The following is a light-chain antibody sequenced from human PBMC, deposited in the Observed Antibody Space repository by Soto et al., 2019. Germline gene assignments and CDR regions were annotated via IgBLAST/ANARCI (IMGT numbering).Light chain of an antibody. V-gene: IGKV1-6*01. Sequence: AIQMTQSPPSLSASVGDRVIITCRASQDIRVDVGWLQQRPGHAPNLLIYAASTLHTGVPSTFTRSWSGTDFTLPINDLQPEDVAAYFCLQDYDFPYTFGQGTKVDIK. J-gene: IGKJ2*01. CDR3: LQDYDFPYT. CDR1: QDIRVD. CDR2: AAS.